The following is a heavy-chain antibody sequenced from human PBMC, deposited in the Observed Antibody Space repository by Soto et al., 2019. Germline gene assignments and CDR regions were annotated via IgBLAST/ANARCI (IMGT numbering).Heavy chain of an antibody. CDR3: AREFPSTYWFDP. D-gene: IGHD3-16*01. CDR2: INPRADST. V-gene: IGHV1-46*01. Sequence: GSVKVSCKTSGYPFINFYVHWVRQAPGQGLEWLGNINPRADSTVYAPKFEDRVSMTRDTSTSTVYMELSSLTSDDTAMYYCAREFPSTYWFDPWGHGTLVTVSS. J-gene: IGHJ5*02. CDR1: GYPFINFY.